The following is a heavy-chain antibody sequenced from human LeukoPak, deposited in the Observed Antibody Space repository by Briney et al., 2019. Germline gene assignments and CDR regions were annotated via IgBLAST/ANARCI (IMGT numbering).Heavy chain of an antibody. J-gene: IGHJ4*02. Sequence: GASVKVSCKASGYTFTGYYMHWVRQAPGQGLEWMGWINPNSGGTNYAQKFQGRVTMTRDTSISTAYMELSRLRSDDTAVYYCARENYYDSSGYYLAYFDYWGQGTLVTVSS. CDR3: ARENYYDSSGYYLAYFDY. D-gene: IGHD3-22*01. V-gene: IGHV1-2*02. CDR1: GYTFTGYY. CDR2: INPNSGGT.